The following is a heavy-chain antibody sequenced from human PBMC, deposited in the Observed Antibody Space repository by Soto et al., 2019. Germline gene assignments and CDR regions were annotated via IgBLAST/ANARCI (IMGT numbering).Heavy chain of an antibody. CDR2: ITKDVTYL. Sequence: QVQLVESGGVVVQPGTSLRLSCVASGFTFSDYGIQWVRQAPGKGLEWVALITKDVTYLYYADSVKGRFTISRDNSKNTVYLQMDTLRAEGAAVYYCAKGWFDPWGQGTLVTVPS. V-gene: IGHV3-30*18. J-gene: IGHJ5*02. CDR3: AKGWFDP. CDR1: GFTFSDYG.